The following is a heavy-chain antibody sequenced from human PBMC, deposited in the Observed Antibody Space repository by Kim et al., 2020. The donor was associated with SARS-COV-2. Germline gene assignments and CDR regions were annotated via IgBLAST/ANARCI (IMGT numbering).Heavy chain of an antibody. V-gene: IGHV4-39*01. Sequence: SETLSLTCTVSGGSISGSGYYWGWIRQPPGKGLEWIGTIYYSRSTYDNPSLKSRVTISVDTSKNQFSLNLSSVTAADTAVYFCTTRHYSYSSRIDYWGQG. D-gene: IGHD3-22*01. J-gene: IGHJ4*02. CDR1: GGSISGSGYY. CDR2: IYYSRST. CDR3: TTRHYSYSSRIDY.